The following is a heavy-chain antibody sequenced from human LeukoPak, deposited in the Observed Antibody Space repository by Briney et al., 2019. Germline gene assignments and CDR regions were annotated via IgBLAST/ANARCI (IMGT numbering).Heavy chain of an antibody. CDR1: GFTFDDYA. V-gene: IGHV3-9*03. D-gene: IGHD3-9*01. J-gene: IGHJ6*03. CDR3: AKGNYDILTGPMDV. CDR2: ISWNSGSI. Sequence: SGGSLRLSCAASGFTFDDYAMHWVRQAPGKGLELVSGISWNSGSIGYADSVKGRFTISRDSAKNSLYLQMNSLRAEDMALYYCAKGNYDILTGPMDVWGKGTTVTVSS.